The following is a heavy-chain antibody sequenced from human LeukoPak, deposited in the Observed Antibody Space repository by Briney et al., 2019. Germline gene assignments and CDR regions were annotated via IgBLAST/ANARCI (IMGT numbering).Heavy chain of an antibody. CDR2: IYHSGST. V-gene: IGHV4-4*02. D-gene: IGHD3-9*01. CDR3: ARDGRGRYFDWSLDY. J-gene: IGHJ4*02. CDR1: GGPISSSNW. Sequence: SETLSLPCAVSGGPISSSNWWSWVRQPPGKGLEWIGEIYHSGSTNYNPSLKSRVTISVDKSKNQFSLKLSSVTAADTAVYYCARDGRGRYFDWSLDYWGQGTLVTVSS.